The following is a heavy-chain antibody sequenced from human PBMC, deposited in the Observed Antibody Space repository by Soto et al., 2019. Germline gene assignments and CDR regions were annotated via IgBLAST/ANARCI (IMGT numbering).Heavy chain of an antibody. D-gene: IGHD1-26*01. Sequence: SETLSLTCAVSGGSISSGGYSWSWIRQPPGKGLEWIGYIYHSGSTYYNPSLKSRVTISVDRSKNQFSLKLSSVTAADTAVYYCARTDGGSYLFDYWGQGTLVTVSS. CDR1: GGSISSGGYS. V-gene: IGHV4-30-2*01. CDR3: ARTDGGSYLFDY. J-gene: IGHJ4*02. CDR2: IYHSGST.